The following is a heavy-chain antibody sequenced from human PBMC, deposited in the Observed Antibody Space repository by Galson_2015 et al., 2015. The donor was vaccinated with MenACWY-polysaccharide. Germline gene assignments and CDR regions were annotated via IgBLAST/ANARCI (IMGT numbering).Heavy chain of an antibody. J-gene: IGHJ4*02. CDR2: ISGNDGDT. Sequence: SVKVSCKASGYTFTNHFITWVRQAPGQGLEWMGWISGNDGDTDYAQKFQGRVTMTTDTSTSTVYMDLRSLKSDDTAIYYCARGPITVLDSWGQGTLV. D-gene: IGHD3-3*01. CDR1: GYTFTNHF. CDR3: ARGPITVLDS. V-gene: IGHV1-18*01.